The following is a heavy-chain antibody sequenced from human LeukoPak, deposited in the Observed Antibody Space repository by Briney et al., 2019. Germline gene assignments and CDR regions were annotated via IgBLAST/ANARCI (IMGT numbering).Heavy chain of an antibody. D-gene: IGHD6-13*01. CDR3: ARGTPSSWYRVWFDP. CDR2: INHSGST. Sequence: SKTLSLTCAVYGGSFSGYYWSWIRQPPGKGLEWIGEINHSGSTNYNPSLKSRVTISVDTSKNQFSLKLSSVTAADTAVYYCARGTPSSWYRVWFDPWGQGTLVTVSS. V-gene: IGHV4-34*01. J-gene: IGHJ5*02. CDR1: GGSFSGYY.